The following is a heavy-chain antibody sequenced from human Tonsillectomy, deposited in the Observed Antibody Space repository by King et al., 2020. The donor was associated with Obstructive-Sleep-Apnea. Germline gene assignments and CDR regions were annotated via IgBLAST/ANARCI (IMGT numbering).Heavy chain of an antibody. CDR2: ISSSSSYI. J-gene: IGHJ4*02. Sequence: VQLVESGGGLVKPGGSLRLSCAASGFTFSSYSMNWVRQAPGKGLEWVSSISSSSSYIYYADSVKGRFTISRDNAKNSLYLQMNSLRAEDTAVYYCAAARYSLIAARRIDYWGQGTLVTVSS. CDR3: AAARYSLIAARRIDY. V-gene: IGHV3-21*01. D-gene: IGHD6-6*01. CDR1: GFTFSSYS.